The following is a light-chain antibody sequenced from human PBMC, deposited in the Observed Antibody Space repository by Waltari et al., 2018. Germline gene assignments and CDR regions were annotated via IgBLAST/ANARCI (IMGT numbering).Light chain of an antibody. J-gene: IGKJ1*01. CDR1: QSSTHW. CDR2: KAS. Sequence: DIQITQSLSTLSASVGDSVTITCRASQSSTHWLAWYQQKPGKAPKLLIYKASNLESGGPSRFSGSGSGTEFTLTISSLQPDDFATYYCQQYDNYWTFGQGTKVEIK. V-gene: IGKV1-5*03. CDR3: QQYDNYWT.